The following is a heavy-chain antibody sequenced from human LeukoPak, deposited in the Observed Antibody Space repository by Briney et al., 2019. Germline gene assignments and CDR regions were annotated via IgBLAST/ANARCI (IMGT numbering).Heavy chain of an antibody. V-gene: IGHV3-74*01. CDR2: INSDGSST. Sequence: GLALTLSCAASGFTFSSYWMHWVRQAPGKELVWVARINSDGSSTNYGDSVKDRCTISRDNAKNPLYLQMNSLRADDTAVEYRSRLTPHFDYWGQGRLVTVSP. CDR3: SRLTPHFDY. J-gene: IGHJ4*02. CDR1: GFTFSSYW. D-gene: IGHD3-16*01.